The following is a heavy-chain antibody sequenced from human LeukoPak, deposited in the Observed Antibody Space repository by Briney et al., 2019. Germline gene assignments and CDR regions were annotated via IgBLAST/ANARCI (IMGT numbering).Heavy chain of an antibody. V-gene: IGHV4-30-4*01. CDR3: ARVSFGGVIVRPRTFDY. CDR1: GGSISSGDYY. Sequence: SQTLSLTCTVSGGSISSGDYYWSWIRQPPGKGLEWIGYIYYSGSTYYNPSLKSRVTISVDTSKNQFSLKLSSVTAADTAVYYCARVSFGGVIVRPRTFDYWGQGTLVTVSS. J-gene: IGHJ4*02. CDR2: IYYSGST. D-gene: IGHD3-16*02.